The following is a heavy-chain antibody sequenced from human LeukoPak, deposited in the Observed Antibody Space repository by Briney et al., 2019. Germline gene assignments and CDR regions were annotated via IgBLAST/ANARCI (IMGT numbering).Heavy chain of an antibody. CDR2: ISGFGGGT. J-gene: IGHJ4*02. CDR3: AKGSGPYYSDY. CDR1: GFTFSNYA. V-gene: IGHV3-23*01. Sequence: GGSLRLSCAASGFTFSNYAMSWVRQTPGKGLEWVSGISGFGGGTFYADSVKGRFTISRDNSKNTLYLQMSSLRVEDTAIFYCAKGSGPYYSDYWGQGTLVTVSS.